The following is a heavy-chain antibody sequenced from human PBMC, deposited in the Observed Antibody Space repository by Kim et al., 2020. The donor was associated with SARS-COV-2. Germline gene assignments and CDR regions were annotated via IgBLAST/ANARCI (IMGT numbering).Heavy chain of an antibody. CDR1: GGTFSSYA. V-gene: IGHV1-69*13. J-gene: IGHJ6*02. Sequence: SVKVSCKASGGTFSSYAISWVRQAPGQGLEWMGGIIPIFGTANYAQKFQGRVTITADESTSTAYMELSSLRSEDTAVYYFARDQEEEDKHTSYYYYGMDVWGQGTTVTVSS. CDR2: IIPIFGTA. D-gene: IGHD2-2*01. CDR3: ARDQEEEDKHTSYYYYGMDV.